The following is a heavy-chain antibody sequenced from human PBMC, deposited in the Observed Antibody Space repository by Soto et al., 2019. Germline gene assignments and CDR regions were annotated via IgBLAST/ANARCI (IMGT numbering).Heavy chain of an antibody. CDR2: ITGSGDVS. V-gene: IGHV3-23*01. J-gene: IGHJ4*02. Sequence: GGSLRLSCTTSGFTFSNYAMSWVRQAPGKWLEGVSVITGSGDVSYVTDRFKGRFTVSRDNSKNTLFLEMSSLRADDTAVYFCAKAQEASGNVNSYLDYWGQGXRVTVYS. CDR3: AKAQEASGNVNSYLDY. CDR1: GFTFSNYA. D-gene: IGHD2-15*01.